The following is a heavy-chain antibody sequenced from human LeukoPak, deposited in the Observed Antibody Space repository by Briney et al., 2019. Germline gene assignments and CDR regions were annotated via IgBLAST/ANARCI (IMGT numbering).Heavy chain of an antibody. CDR1: GDSISSGTYY. J-gene: IGHJ3*02. D-gene: IGHD5-18*01. CDR3: ARDGLRYNSDYGSSKAFDI. Sequence: QPSETLSLTCTVSGDSISSGTYYWSWIRQPAGKGLEWIGRVYTSGSTNYNPSLKSRVTISLDTSKNQFSLKLSSVTAADTAIYYCARDGLRYNSDYGSSKAFDIWGQGTMVTVSS. CDR2: VYTSGST. V-gene: IGHV4-61*02.